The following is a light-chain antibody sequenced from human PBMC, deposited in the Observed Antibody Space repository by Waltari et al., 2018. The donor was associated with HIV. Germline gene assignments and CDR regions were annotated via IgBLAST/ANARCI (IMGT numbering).Light chain of an antibody. J-gene: IGLJ2*01. CDR3: ATWDDILNGPV. CDR2: YND. CDR1: YSNIGNHP. V-gene: IGLV1-36*01. Sequence: QSVLTQPPSVSEAPRQRVTISCAGTYSNIGNHPVTCYQQVPGKTPRLLIYYNDLLSSGLSDRFSGSKSGTSASLAISVLQSEDEADYYCATWDDILNGPVFGGGTKLTVL.